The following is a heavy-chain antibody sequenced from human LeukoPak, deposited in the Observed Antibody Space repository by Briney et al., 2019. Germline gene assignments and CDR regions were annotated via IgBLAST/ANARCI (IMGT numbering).Heavy chain of an antibody. V-gene: IGHV3-30-3*01. J-gene: IGHJ4*02. CDR2: ISYDGSNK. CDR1: GFTFSSYA. Sequence: GGSLRLSCAASGFTFSSYAMHWVRQAPGKGLEWVAVISYDGSNKYYADSVKGRFTISRDNSKNTLYLQMNSLRAEDTAAYYCARDGGGYSGYGTFDYWGQGTLVTVSS. CDR3: ARDGGGYSGYGTFDY. D-gene: IGHD5-12*01.